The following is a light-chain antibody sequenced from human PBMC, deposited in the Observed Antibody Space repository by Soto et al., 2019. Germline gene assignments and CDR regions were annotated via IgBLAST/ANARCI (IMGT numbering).Light chain of an antibody. CDR1: QSVGDY. CDR2: DAS. V-gene: IGKV3-11*01. Sequence: EIVLTQSPATLSLSLGERATLSCRASQSVGDYLAWYQQQPGQTPRLLISDASNRAAGIPAGFSGSGSGTDFTLTISSLEPEDFAVYYCQQRGNLYTFGQGTKLEIK. J-gene: IGKJ2*01. CDR3: QQRGNLYT.